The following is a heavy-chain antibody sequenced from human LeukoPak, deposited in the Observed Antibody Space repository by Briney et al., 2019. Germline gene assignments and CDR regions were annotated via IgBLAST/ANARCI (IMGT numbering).Heavy chain of an antibody. V-gene: IGHV5-51*01. Sequence: GESLKISCKTSGYSFTSYWIGWVRQTPGKGLEWMGIIYPGDSDTRYSPSFQGQVTISADKSINSAYLQWSSLKASDTAMYYCARRGYCTTTTCYPGPLWYWGQGTPVTVSS. CDR1: GYSFTSYW. J-gene: IGHJ4*02. CDR3: ARRGYCTTTTCYPGPLWY. CDR2: IYPGDSDT. D-gene: IGHD2/OR15-2a*01.